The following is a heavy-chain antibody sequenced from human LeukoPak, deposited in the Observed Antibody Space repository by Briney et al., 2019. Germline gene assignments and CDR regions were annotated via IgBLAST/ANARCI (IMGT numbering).Heavy chain of an antibody. CDR3: ARGPPNWGYDY. J-gene: IGHJ4*02. V-gene: IGHV1-8*01. D-gene: IGHD7-27*01. Sequence: GASVKVSYKASGYTFTSYDFNWVRQATGQRPEWMGWMSPNSGDTGYAQKFQDRVTMTRNTSISTAYMELSSLRSDDTAVYYCARGPPNWGYDYWGPGTLVTVSS. CDR2: MSPNSGDT. CDR1: GYTFTSYD.